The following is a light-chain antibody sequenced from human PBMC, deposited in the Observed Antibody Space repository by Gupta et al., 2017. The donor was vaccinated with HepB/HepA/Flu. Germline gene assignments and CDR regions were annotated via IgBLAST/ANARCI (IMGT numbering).Light chain of an antibody. J-gene: IGLJ2*01. Sequence: QSVLTQPPSVSGAPGQRVTISCTGSSSNIGAGYDVHWYQQLPGTAPKLLIYDNSNRPSGVPDRFSCSKSGTSASLAITGLQAEDEADYYCQSYDTSLSGPVVFGGGTKLTVL. CDR2: DNS. CDR1: SSNIGAGYD. CDR3: QSYDTSLSGPVV. V-gene: IGLV1-40*01.